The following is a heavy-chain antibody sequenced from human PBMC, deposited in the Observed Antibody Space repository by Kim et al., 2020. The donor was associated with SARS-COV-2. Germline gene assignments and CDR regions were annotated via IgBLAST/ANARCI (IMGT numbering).Heavy chain of an antibody. Sequence: GGSLRLSCAASGFTFSSYSMNWVRQAPGKGLEWVSYISSSSSTMYYADSVKGRFTISRDNAKNSLYLQMNSLRDEDTAVYYCAREHSGSYYHYYYYYGMDVWGQGTTVTVSS. CDR2: ISSSSSTM. CDR1: GFTFSSYS. V-gene: IGHV3-48*02. D-gene: IGHD1-26*01. J-gene: IGHJ6*02. CDR3: AREHSGSYYHYYYYYGMDV.